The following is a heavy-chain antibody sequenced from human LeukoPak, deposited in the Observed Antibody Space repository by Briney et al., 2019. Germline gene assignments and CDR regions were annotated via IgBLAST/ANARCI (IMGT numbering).Heavy chain of an antibody. D-gene: IGHD5-24*01. Sequence: SRTLSLTCAISGESVSSTGASWNWIRQSPSRGLEWLGRTYYRSQWYYEYALSVKSRIIVAPDTSKNQFSLQLNSVTPEDTAVYYCVRGNYNFDYWGQGSLVTVSS. CDR2: TYYRSQWYY. V-gene: IGHV6-1*01. CDR3: VRGNYNFDY. J-gene: IGHJ4*02. CDR1: GESVSSTGAS.